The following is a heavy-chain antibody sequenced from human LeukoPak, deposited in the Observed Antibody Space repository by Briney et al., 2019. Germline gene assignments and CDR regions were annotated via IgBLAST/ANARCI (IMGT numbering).Heavy chain of an antibody. CDR3: ARGRGGYDSSGYYLYYFDY. J-gene: IGHJ4*02. D-gene: IGHD3-22*01. Sequence: PSETLSLTCAVYGGSFSGYYWSWIRQPPGKGLEWIGEINHSGSTNYNPSLKSRVTISVDTSKNQFSLKLSSATAADTAVYYCARGRGGYDSSGYYLYYFDYWGQGTLVTVSS. CDR2: INHSGST. CDR1: GGSFSGYY. V-gene: IGHV4-34*01.